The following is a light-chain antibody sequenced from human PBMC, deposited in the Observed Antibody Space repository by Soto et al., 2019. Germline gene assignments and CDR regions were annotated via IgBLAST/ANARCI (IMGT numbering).Light chain of an antibody. Sequence: DIQMTQSPSSLSASVGDRVTITCRASQSISSYLNWYQQKPGKAPKLLIYAASSLQSGVPSRFSGSGSGTNFTLSLNSLQPEDFATYYCQQGYSNPWTFGQGTKV. CDR3: QQGYSNPWT. V-gene: IGKV1-39*01. CDR2: AAS. CDR1: QSISSY. J-gene: IGKJ1*01.